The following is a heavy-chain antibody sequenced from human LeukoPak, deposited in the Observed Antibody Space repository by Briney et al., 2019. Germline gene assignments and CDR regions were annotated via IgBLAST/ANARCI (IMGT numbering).Heavy chain of an antibody. V-gene: IGHV1-2*02. CDR3: ARTDSSGYTLGY. Sequence: ASVKVSCKASGYTFTGYYMHWVRQAPGQGLEWMGWINPNGGGTNYAQKFQGRVTMTRDTSISTAYMELSRLRSDDTAVYYCARTDSSGYTLGYWGQGTLVTVSS. CDR2: INPNGGGT. J-gene: IGHJ4*02. D-gene: IGHD3-22*01. CDR1: GYTFTGYY.